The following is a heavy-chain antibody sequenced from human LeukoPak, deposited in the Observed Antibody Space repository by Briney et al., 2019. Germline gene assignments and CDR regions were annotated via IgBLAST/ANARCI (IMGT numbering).Heavy chain of an antibody. Sequence: IPSETLSLTCAVYGGSFSGYYWSWIRQPPGKGLEWIGEINHRRSTNYNPSLKSRVTMSVDTSKNQFSLNLSSVTAADTAVYYCARGQFWSGYSIWGQGTLVTVSP. J-gene: IGHJ4*02. CDR3: ARGQFWSGYSI. D-gene: IGHD3-3*02. CDR1: GGSFSGYY. V-gene: IGHV4-34*01. CDR2: INHRRST.